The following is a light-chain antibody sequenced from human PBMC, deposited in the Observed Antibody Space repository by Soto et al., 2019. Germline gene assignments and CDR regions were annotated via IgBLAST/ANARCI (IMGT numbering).Light chain of an antibody. CDR3: QYCYTTNAYTT. V-gene: IGKV1-39*01. Sequence: DIQMTPSPSSLSASVGDIVTITCRASQSISSYLYWYQQKPGKAPKLLIYAASSLESGVPSRISGIGLRTDFTITIGSLQPEDIATYYGQYCYTTNAYTTFGGVTKVEIK. CDR2: AAS. CDR1: QSISSY. J-gene: IGKJ4*01.